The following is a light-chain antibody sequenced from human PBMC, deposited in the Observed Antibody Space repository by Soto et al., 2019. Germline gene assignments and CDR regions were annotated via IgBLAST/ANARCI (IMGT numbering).Light chain of an antibody. V-gene: IGKV1-5*01. J-gene: IGKJ1*01. CDR2: DAS. CDR3: QQYNSYPWT. Sequence: IHMTQSPSTLTASXGDRVTNTCRARQSISSCVASYQQNPGXPPKLLTYDASSLESGAPSRFSGSGSVTEFTRTITSLQPDDFATYYGQQYNSYPWTFGQGTKVDIK. CDR1: QSISSC.